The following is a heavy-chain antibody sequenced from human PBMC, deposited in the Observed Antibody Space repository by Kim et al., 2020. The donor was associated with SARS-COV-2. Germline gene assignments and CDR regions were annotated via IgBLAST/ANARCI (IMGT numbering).Heavy chain of an antibody. V-gene: IGHV4-34*01. D-gene: IGHD3-10*01. CDR3: ARCLSDGSGGSWWFDP. CDR1: GGSFSGYY. CDR2: INHSGST. Sequence: SETLSLTCAVYGGSFSGYYWSWIRQPPGKGLEWIGEINHSGSTNYNPSLKSRVTISVDTSKNQFSLKLSSVTAADTAVYYCARCLSDGSGGSWWFDPWGQGTLVTVSS. J-gene: IGHJ5*02.